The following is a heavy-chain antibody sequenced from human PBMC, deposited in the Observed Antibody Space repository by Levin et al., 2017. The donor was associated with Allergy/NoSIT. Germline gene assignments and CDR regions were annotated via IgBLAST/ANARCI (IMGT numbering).Heavy chain of an antibody. V-gene: IGHV1-8*01. CDR1: GYTFTSYD. J-gene: IGHJ4*02. D-gene: IGHD6-13*01. CDR3: ARGRKAAAALAY. CDR2: MNPNSGNT. Sequence: GASVKVSCKASGYTFTSYDINWVRQATGQGLEWMGWMNPNSGNTGYAQKFQGRVTMTRNTSISTAYMELSSLRSEDTAVYYCARGRKAAAALAYWGQGTLVTVSS.